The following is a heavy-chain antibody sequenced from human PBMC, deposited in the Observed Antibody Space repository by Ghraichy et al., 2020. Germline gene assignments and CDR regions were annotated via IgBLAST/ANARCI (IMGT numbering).Heavy chain of an antibody. CDR3: ASSHRIMVYAMDGGNDAFDI. CDR2: IIPIFGTA. D-gene: IGHD2-8*01. CDR1: GGTFSSYA. Sequence: SVKVSCKASGGTFSSYAISWVRQAPGQGLEWMGGIIPIFGTANYAQKFQGRVTITADESTSTAYMELSSLRSEDTAVYYCASSHRIMVYAMDGGNDAFDIWGQGTMVTVSS. J-gene: IGHJ3*02. V-gene: IGHV1-69*13.